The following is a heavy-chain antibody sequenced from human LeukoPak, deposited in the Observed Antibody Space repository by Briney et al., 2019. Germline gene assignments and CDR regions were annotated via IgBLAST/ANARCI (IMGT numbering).Heavy chain of an antibody. CDR2: INTDGSST. V-gene: IGHV3-74*01. J-gene: IGHJ4*02. Sequence: GGSLRLSCAASGFTFSIFYMHWVRQAPGKGLVWVSRINTDGSSTTYADSVKGRFTISRDNAKTTLYLQMNSLRAEDTAVYYCARETFYSDDYWGQGTLVTVSS. D-gene: IGHD4-11*01. CDR3: ARETFYSDDY. CDR1: GFTFSIFY.